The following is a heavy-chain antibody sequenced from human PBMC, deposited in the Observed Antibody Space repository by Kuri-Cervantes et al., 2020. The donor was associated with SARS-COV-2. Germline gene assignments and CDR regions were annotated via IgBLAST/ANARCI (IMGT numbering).Heavy chain of an antibody. D-gene: IGHD1-1*01. CDR3: ARLRQLEEGY. CDR1: GYTFTNYY. J-gene: IGHJ4*02. CDR2: INPRSGDT. V-gene: IGHV1-2*02. Sequence: ASVKVSCKASGYTFTNYYVHWVRQAPGQGFEWMGWINPRSGDTKSAQKFQGRVTMTRDTSITTAYLEMNSLISDDTAVYYFARLRQLEEGYWGQGTLVTVSS.